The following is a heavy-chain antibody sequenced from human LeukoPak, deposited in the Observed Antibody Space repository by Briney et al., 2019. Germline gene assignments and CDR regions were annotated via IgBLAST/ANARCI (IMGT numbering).Heavy chain of an antibody. V-gene: IGHV3-7*01. CDR2: IKQDGHEK. J-gene: IGHJ4*02. CDR1: GFTFATFW. CDR3: ARGDSSVWYGGFDS. Sequence: GGSLRLSCTGSGFTFATFWMNWVRQAPGKGLEWVANIKQDGHEKNYVDSVRGRFTISRDNAKNSMYLQMNSLRVEDAGIYYCARGDSSVWYGGFDSWGRGTLVSVSS. D-gene: IGHD6-19*01.